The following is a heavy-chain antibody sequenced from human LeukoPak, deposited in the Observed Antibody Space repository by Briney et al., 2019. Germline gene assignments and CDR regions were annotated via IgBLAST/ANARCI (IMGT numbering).Heavy chain of an antibody. V-gene: IGHV1-18*04. D-gene: IGHD5-18*01. CDR3: ARAAMVDTDHLTFDY. CDR2: ISAYNGNT. J-gene: IGHJ4*02. CDR1: GYTFTSYG. Sequence: VASVKVSCKASGYTFTSYGISWVRQAPGQGLEWMGWISAYNGNTNYAQKLQGRVTMTTDTSTSTAYMELRSLRSDDTAVYYCARAAMVDTDHLTFDYWAREPWSPSPQ.